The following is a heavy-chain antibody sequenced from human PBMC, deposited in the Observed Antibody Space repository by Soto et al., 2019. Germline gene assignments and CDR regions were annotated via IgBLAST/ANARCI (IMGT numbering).Heavy chain of an antibody. CDR3: ARGGHYDYVWGSYRYRTYFDY. D-gene: IGHD3-16*02. CDR1: GGSFSGYY. J-gene: IGHJ4*02. CDR2: INHSGST. Sequence: PSETLSLTCAVYGGSFSGYYWSWIRQPPGKXLEWIGEINHSGSTNYNPSLKSRVTISVDTSKNQFSLKLSSVTAADTAVYYCARGGHYDYVWGSYRYRTYFDYWGQGTLVTVSS. V-gene: IGHV4-34*01.